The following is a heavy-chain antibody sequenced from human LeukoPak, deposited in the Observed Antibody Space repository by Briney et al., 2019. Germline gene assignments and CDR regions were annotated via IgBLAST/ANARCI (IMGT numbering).Heavy chain of an antibody. Sequence: GRSLRLSCAASGFTFSSYGMHWVRQAPGKGLEWVAVISYDVGKKYYADSVKGRFTISRDNAKNSLYLQMNSLRAEDTAVYYCAREEGGKLGIDYYFDYWGQGTLVTVSS. CDR1: GFTFSSYG. CDR3: AREEGGKLGIDYYFDY. CDR2: ISYDVGKK. D-gene: IGHD7-27*01. V-gene: IGHV3-30*03. J-gene: IGHJ4*02.